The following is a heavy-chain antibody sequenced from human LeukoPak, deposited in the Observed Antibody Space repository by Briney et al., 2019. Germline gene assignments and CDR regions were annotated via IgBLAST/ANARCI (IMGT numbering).Heavy chain of an antibody. D-gene: IGHD2-21*02. CDR3: VKDLSDRDVDY. CDR1: GFTFSWYG. J-gene: IGHJ4*02. CDR2: ISKNGGNT. Sequence: GGSLRLSCLGSGFTFSWYGMNWVRQAPGRGLEYVSAISKNGGNTYYVDSVKGRFTISRDNSKNTLYLQMNSLRVEDTAVYFCVKDLSDRDVDYWGQGTLVTVSS. V-gene: IGHV3-64D*06.